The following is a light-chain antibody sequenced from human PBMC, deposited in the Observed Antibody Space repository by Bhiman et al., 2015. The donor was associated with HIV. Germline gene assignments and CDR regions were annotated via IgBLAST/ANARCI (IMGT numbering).Light chain of an antibody. CDR3: QFWDRNSDRSLV. CDR1: NIGRKN. Sequence: SYELTQPSSVSVAPGQTARITCGGDNIGRKNVHWYQQRSGQAPVLVISYDSDRPSGIPERFSGSNFGNTATLTISRVESGDEADYYCQFWDRNSDRSLVFGGGTKLTVL. CDR2: YDS. V-gene: IGLV3-21*04. J-gene: IGLJ2*01.